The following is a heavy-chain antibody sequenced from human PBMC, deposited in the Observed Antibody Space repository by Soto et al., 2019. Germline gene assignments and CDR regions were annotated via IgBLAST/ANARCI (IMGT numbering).Heavy chain of an antibody. D-gene: IGHD4-17*01. CDR2: IYPGDSDT. Sequence: GESLKISCKGSGYSFTSYWIGWVRQMPGKGLEWMGIIYPGDSDTRYSPSFQGQVTISADKSISTAYLQWSSLKASDTAMYYCARNARGTTSLFLWFDPWGQGTLVTVSS. J-gene: IGHJ5*02. V-gene: IGHV5-51*01. CDR3: ARNARGTTSLFLWFDP. CDR1: GYSFTSYW.